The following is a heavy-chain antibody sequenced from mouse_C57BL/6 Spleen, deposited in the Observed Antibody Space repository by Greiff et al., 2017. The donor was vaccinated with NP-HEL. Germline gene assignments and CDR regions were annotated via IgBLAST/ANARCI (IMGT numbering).Heavy chain of an antibody. D-gene: IGHD4-1*01. CDR3: ARLGRLDWYFDV. CDR1: GYAFSSSW. J-gene: IGHJ1*03. CDR2: IYPGDGDT. Sequence: LVESGAELARPGASVKLSCKASGYAFSSSWMNWVKQRPGKGLEWIGRIYPGDGDTNYNGKFKGKATLTADKSSSTAYMQLSSLTSEDSAVYFCARLGRLDWYFDVWGTGTTVTVSS. V-gene: IGHV1-82*01.